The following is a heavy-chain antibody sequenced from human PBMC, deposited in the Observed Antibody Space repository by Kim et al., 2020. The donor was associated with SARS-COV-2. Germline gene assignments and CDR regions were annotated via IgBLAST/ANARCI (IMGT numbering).Heavy chain of an antibody. D-gene: IGHD1-20*01. V-gene: IGHV3-30*04. CDR3: ASSPGVNSHRGFDY. CDR1: GFTFSRYS. J-gene: IGHJ4*02. CDR2: ISYDGSTK. Sequence: GGSLRLSCAASGFTFSRYSMHWVRQAPGKGLECVAVISYDGSTKYYADSVKGRFTISRDKSKNTVSLQMNTLRAEDTAVYYCASSPGVNSHRGFDYWGQGALVTVSS.